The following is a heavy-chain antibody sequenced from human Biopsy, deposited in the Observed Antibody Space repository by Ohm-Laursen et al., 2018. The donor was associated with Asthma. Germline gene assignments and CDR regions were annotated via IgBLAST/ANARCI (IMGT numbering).Heavy chain of an antibody. Sequence: TLSLTCTVSGGSISSSRYYWGWIRQTPGKGLEWIGSIYYSGNTYYNPSLKSRVTISVDTFKNQFSLKLSSVTATDTAVYYCANTIGGVAADYWGQGTLVTVSS. CDR3: ANTIGGVAADY. J-gene: IGHJ4*02. CDR1: GGSISSSRYY. CDR2: IYYSGNT. V-gene: IGHV4-39*01. D-gene: IGHD3-16*01.